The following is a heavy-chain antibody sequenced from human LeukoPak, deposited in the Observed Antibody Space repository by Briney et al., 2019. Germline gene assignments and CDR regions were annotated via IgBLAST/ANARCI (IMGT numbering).Heavy chain of an antibody. CDR3: AKTPPQEWLLSPGDY. CDR2: ISYDGSNK. D-gene: IGHD3-3*01. J-gene: IGHJ4*02. CDR1: GFTFSSYG. V-gene: IGHV3-30*18. Sequence: PGRSLRLSCAASGFTFSSYGMHWVRQAPGKGLEWVAVISYDGSNKYYADSVKGRFTISRDNSKNTLYLQMNSLRAEDTAVYYCAKTPPQEWLLSPGDYWGQGTLVTVSS.